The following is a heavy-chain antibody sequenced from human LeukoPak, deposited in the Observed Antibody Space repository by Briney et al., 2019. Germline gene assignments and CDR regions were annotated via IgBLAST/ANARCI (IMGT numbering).Heavy chain of an antibody. V-gene: IGHV1-2*02. CDR2: INPNSGGT. D-gene: IGHD4-17*01. Sequence: ASVNVSCKASGCTFTGYYMHWVRQAPGQGLEWMGWINPNSGGTNYAQKFQGRVTMTRDTSISTAYMELSRLRSDDTAVYCCARDQRGYGDYSDYWGQGTLVTVSS. J-gene: IGHJ4*02. CDR3: ARDQRGYGDYSDY. CDR1: GCTFTGYY.